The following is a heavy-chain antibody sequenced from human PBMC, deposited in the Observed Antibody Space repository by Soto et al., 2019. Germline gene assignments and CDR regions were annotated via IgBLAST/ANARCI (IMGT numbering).Heavy chain of an antibody. D-gene: IGHD3-16*01. CDR2: ISSSSSYI. Sequence: EVQVVESGGGLVKPGVSLRLSCAASGFTFSSCSMNWVRQAPGKGLEWVSSISSSSSYINYADSVKGRFTISRDNAKNSLYLQMNSLRAEDTAVYYCARRDLGADAFDIWGQGTMVTVSS. CDR1: GFTFSSCS. CDR3: ARRDLGADAFDI. J-gene: IGHJ3*02. V-gene: IGHV3-21*01.